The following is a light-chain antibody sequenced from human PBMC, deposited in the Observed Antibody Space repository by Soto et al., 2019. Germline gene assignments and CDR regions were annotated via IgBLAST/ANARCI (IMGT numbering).Light chain of an antibody. CDR3: QSYDSRLSGVV. CDR2: GNS. V-gene: IGLV1-40*01. CDR1: SSNIGAGYD. J-gene: IGLJ2*01. Sequence: QSVLTQPTSVSGAPGQRVTISCTGSSSNIGAGYDVHWYQQLPGTAPKLLIYGNSNRPSGVPDRFSGSKSGTSASLAITGLQSVDEADYYCQSYDSRLSGVVFGGGTKLTVL.